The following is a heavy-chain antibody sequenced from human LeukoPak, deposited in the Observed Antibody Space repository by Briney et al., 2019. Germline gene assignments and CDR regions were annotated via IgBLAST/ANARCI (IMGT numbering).Heavy chain of an antibody. D-gene: IGHD3-22*01. J-gene: IGHJ4*02. Sequence: GGSLRLSCAASGFTVSSNYMSWVRQAPGKGLEWVSVIYSGGSTYYADSVKGRFTISRDNSKNTLYLQMNSLRAEDTAVYYCARAIYYYDSSGYYLENWGQGTLVTVSS. CDR3: ARAIYYYDSSGYYLEN. CDR2: IYSGGST. V-gene: IGHV3-53*01. CDR1: GFTVSSNY.